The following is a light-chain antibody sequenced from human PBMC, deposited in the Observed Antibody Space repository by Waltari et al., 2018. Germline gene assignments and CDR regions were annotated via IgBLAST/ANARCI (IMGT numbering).Light chain of an antibody. V-gene: IGKV1-9*01. Sequence: DIQLTQSPSFLSASVGDRVTITCRASQGISSYLAWYQQKPGKAPKLLIYAASTLQSGVPSRFSRSGSWTQFTLTISSLQPEDFATYYCQQLNSYPRALTFGGGTKVEIK. CDR2: AAS. J-gene: IGKJ4*01. CDR1: QGISSY. CDR3: QQLNSYPRALT.